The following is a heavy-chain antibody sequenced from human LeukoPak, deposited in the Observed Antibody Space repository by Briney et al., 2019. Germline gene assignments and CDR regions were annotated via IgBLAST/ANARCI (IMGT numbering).Heavy chain of an antibody. CDR2: ISRSSSAI. J-gene: IGHJ4*02. CDR3: ARDSGTYSTQY. D-gene: IGHD1-26*01. Sequence: GGSLRLSCAASGFTFSSYSMNWVRQAPGEGLEWVSYISRSSSAIYYADSVKGRFTISRDDGKNSLYLQMNSLRDGDTAVYFCARDSGTYSTQYWGQGTLVTVSS. V-gene: IGHV3-48*02. CDR1: GFTFSSYS.